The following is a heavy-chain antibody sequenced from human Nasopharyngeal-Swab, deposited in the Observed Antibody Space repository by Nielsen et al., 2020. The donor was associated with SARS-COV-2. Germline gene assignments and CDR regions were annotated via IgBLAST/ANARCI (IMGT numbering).Heavy chain of an antibody. Sequence: VREAPGKGLEWVSYISSSSSTIYCADSVKGRFTISRDNAKNSLYLQMNSLRDEDTAVYYCASPGSPGGYWGQGTLVTVSS. CDR2: ISSSSSTI. J-gene: IGHJ4*02. CDR3: ASPGSPGGY. D-gene: IGHD2-15*01. V-gene: IGHV3-48*02.